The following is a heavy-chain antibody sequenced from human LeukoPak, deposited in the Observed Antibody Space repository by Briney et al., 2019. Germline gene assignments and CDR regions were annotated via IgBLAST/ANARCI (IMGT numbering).Heavy chain of an antibody. J-gene: IGHJ4*02. CDR2: IYPGDSDT. D-gene: IGHD1-20*01. Sequence: GESLKISCKGSGYSFTTYWIGWVRQMPGKGLEWMGIIYPGDSDTRYSPSFQGQVTISADRSISTAYLQWSSLKASDTAMYYCARPSADKFYNWSDQGYFDYWGQGTLVTVSS. CDR1: GYSFTTYW. V-gene: IGHV5-51*01. CDR3: ARPSADKFYNWSDQGYFDY.